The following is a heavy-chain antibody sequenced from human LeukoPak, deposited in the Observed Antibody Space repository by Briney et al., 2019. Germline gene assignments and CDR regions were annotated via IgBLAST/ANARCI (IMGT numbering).Heavy chain of an antibody. CDR2: IYYTGGET. J-gene: IGHJ3*02. Sequence: PSETLSLTCTVSGGSINNYYWSWIRQPPGKGLEWIGYIYYTGGETNYNPSLKSRLTISVDTSKNQFSPMLTSVTAADTAAYYCARQPGGTAAFDIWAKGTMVTVSS. V-gene: IGHV4-59*08. CDR1: GGSINNYY. D-gene: IGHD1-14*01. CDR3: ARQPGGTAAFDI.